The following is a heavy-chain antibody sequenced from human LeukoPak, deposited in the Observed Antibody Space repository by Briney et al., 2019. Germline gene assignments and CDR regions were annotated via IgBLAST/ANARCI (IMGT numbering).Heavy chain of an antibody. CDR3: ARDPYYYGSGSYYSPDY. D-gene: IGHD3-10*01. CDR1: GFTFSSYA. Sequence: GGSLRLSCAASGFTFSSYAMHWVRQAPGKGLEWVSSISSSSSYIYYADSVKGRFTISRDNAKNSLYLQMNSLRAEDTAVYCCARDPYYYGSGSYYSPDYWGQGTLVTVSS. V-gene: IGHV3-21*01. J-gene: IGHJ4*02. CDR2: ISSSSSYI.